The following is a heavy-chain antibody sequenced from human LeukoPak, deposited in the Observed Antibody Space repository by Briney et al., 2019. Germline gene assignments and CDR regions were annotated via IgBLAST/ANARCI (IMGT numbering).Heavy chain of an antibody. V-gene: IGHV3-9*01. CDR2: ISWNSGSI. CDR1: GFTFDDYA. D-gene: IGHD5-12*01. CDR3: AKDSGYDYENWFDP. Sequence: SGGSLRLSCAASGFTFDDYAMHWVRQAPGKGLERVSGISWNSGSIGYADSVKGRFTISRDNAKNSLYLQMNSLRAEDTALYYCAKDSGYDYENWFDPWGQGTLVTVSS. J-gene: IGHJ5*02.